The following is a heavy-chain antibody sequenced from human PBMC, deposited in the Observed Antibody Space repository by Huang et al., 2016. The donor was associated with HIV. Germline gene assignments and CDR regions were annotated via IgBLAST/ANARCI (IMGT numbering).Heavy chain of an antibody. CDR2: IYTSGST. V-gene: IGHV4-61*09. CDR1: GGSISSGSYY. J-gene: IGHJ2*01. CDR3: ARGLPLGIGWYFDL. Sequence: QVQLQESGPGLVKPSQTLSLSCTVSGGSISSGSYYWIWIRQPAGKGLEWIGHIYTSGSTTSNPSPKRRVTISVDTSKNQFSLKLICVTAADTAVYYCARGLPLGIGWYFDLWGRGTLVTVSS. D-gene: IGHD7-27*01.